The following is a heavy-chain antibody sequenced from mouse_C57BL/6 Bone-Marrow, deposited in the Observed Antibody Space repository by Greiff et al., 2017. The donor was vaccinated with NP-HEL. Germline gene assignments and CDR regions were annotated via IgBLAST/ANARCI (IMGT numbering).Heavy chain of an antibody. CDR2: INYDGSST. CDR1: GFTFSDYY. J-gene: IGHJ3*01. CDR3: ARDEGYYPFAY. Sequence: LVESEGGLVQPGSSMKLSCTASGFTFSDYYMAWVRQVPEKGLEWVANINYDGSSTYYLDSLKSRFIISRDNAKNILYLQMSSLKSEDTATYYCARDEGYYPFAYWGQGTLVTVSA. D-gene: IGHD2-3*01. V-gene: IGHV5-16*01.